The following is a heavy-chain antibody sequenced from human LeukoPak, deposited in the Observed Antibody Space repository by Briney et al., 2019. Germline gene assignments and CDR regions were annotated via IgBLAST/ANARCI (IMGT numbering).Heavy chain of an antibody. CDR3: VRDRATTGYGMDV. CDR2: ISSSSSYI. CDR1: GFTFSSYT. Sequence: PGGSLRLSCAASGFTFSSYTMNWVRQAPGKGLEWVSSISSSSSYIYYADSVKGRFTISRDNAKNSLYLQMNSLRAEDTAVYYCVRDRATTGYGMDVWGQGTTVTVSS. J-gene: IGHJ6*02. V-gene: IGHV3-21*01. D-gene: IGHD1-26*01.